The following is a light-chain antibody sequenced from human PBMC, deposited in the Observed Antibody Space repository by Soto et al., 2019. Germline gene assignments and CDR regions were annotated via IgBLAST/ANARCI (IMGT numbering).Light chain of an antibody. CDR2: AAS. Sequence: DIPLTQSPSFLSASVGDRVTITCRASLEISTFLAWYQQKPGKAPKLLIYAASTLQTGVPSRFSGSGSGTEFTLTISSLQAEEFASYYCQQLNRYPFPFGGGATVEIK. V-gene: IGKV1-9*01. CDR1: LEISTF. CDR3: QQLNRYPFP. J-gene: IGKJ4*01.